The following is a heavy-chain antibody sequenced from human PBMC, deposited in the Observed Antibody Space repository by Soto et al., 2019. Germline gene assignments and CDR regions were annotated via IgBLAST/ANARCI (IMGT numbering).Heavy chain of an antibody. D-gene: IGHD5-12*01. CDR2: ISNTGSYI. CDR3: AKDRGDGYNANYFDY. V-gene: IGHV3-30*18. J-gene: IGHJ4*02. CDR1: GFSLSFYG. Sequence: QVQLVESGGGVVQPGRSLRLSCAASGFSLSFYGVHWVRQAPGKGLEWVALISNTGSYIYYADSVKGRFSISRDNSKNTLYLQMNSLRAEDTAVYYCAKDRGDGYNANYFDYWGQGTLVTVSS.